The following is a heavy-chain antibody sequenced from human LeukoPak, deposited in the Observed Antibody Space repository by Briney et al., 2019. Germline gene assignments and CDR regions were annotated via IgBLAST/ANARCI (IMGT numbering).Heavy chain of an antibody. CDR1: GGSISSGSYY. CDR3: VRDGRDLVTMFDY. CDR2: IYTSGST. Sequence: SQTLSLTCTVSGGSISSGSYYWSWIRQPAGKGLEWIGRIYTSGSTNYNPSLKSRVTISVDTSKNQFSLKLSSVTAADTAVYYCVRDGRDLVTMFDYWGQGTLVTVSS. J-gene: IGHJ4*02. D-gene: IGHD2-21*02. V-gene: IGHV4-61*02.